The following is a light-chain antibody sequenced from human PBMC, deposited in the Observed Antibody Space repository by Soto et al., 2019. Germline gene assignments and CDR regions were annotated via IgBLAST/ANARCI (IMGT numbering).Light chain of an antibody. CDR2: DAS. Sequence: DIQMTQSPSSLSASVGDRGTITCQASQAISNYLNWYQQKPGKAPKLLIYDASNLETGVPSRFSGSGSGTDFTFTISSLQPEDIATYYCQQYDNLPLTFGGGTQVEIK. J-gene: IGKJ4*01. CDR3: QQYDNLPLT. V-gene: IGKV1-33*01. CDR1: QAISNY.